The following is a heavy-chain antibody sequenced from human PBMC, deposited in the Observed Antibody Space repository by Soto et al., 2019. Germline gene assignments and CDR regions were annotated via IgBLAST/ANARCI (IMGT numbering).Heavy chain of an antibody. D-gene: IGHD2-8*01. CDR2: INHSGST. CDR1: GGSFSGYY. J-gene: IGHJ6*02. Sequence: SETLSLTCAVYGGSFSGYYWSWIRQPPGKGLEWIGEINHSGSTNYNPSLKSRVTISVDTSKNQFSLKLSSVTAADTAVYYCARGVMRIYYYYYYGMDVWGQGTTVTVSS. CDR3: ARGVMRIYYYYYYGMDV. V-gene: IGHV4-34*01.